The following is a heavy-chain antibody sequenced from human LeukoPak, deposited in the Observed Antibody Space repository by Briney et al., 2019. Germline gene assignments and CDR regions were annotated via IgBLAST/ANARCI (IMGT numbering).Heavy chain of an antibody. V-gene: IGHV4-59*01. J-gene: IGHJ5*02. CDR2: IYYSGST. CDR1: GGSISSYY. D-gene: IGHD2-15*01. Sequence: SETLSLTCTVSGGSISSYYWSWIRQPPGKGLEWIGYIYYSGSTNYNPSLKSRVTISVDTSKNQFSLKLSSVTAADTAVYYCARELLKDSNWFDPWGQGTLVTVSS. CDR3: ARELLKDSNWFDP.